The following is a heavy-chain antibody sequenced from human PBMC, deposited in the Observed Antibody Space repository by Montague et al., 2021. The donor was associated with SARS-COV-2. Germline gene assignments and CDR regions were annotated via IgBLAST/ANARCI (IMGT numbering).Heavy chain of an antibody. CDR2: MSYSGAT. Sequence: SETLSLTCSGLVAWNRAADQKSTCVHSSQMNSPYGVGSMSYSGATYYNPSLETRVSISRDTSKSQFSLELRSVTAADTAVYYCARERQEVGIYFDPWGHGTLVTVAS. D-gene: IGHD1-1*01. CDR1: VAWNRAADQK. CDR3: ARERQEVGIYFDP. J-gene: IGHJ5*02. V-gene: IGHV4-39*07.